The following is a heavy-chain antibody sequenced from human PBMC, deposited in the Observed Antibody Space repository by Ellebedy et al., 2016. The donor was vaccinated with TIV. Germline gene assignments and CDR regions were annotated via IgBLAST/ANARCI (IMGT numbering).Heavy chain of an antibody. D-gene: IGHD4-17*01. CDR1: GFTFSSSW. CDR2: INGDGSNI. Sequence: GESLKISCAASGFTFSSSWVHWVRQVPGKGLVWVARINGDGSNIGYADSVKGRFTISRDNAKNTLYLQMNSLRAEDTAVYYCARQTVATSVNDAFDIWGLGTVVTVSS. J-gene: IGHJ3*02. CDR3: ARQTVATSVNDAFDI. V-gene: IGHV3-74*01.